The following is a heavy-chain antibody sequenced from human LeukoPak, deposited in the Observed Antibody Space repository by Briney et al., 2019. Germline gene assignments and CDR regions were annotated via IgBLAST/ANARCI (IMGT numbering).Heavy chain of an antibody. CDR1: GFTFSSYA. J-gene: IGHJ4*02. Sequence: GGSLRLSCAASGFTFSSYAMHWVRQAPGKGLEYVSTVTSNGRSTYYANSVKGRFTISRDNSKNTLYLQMGSLRAEDMAVYYCARAYSSAWRIIDYRGQGTLVTVSS. CDR2: VTSNGRST. V-gene: IGHV3-64*01. D-gene: IGHD6-19*01. CDR3: ARAYSSAWRIIDY.